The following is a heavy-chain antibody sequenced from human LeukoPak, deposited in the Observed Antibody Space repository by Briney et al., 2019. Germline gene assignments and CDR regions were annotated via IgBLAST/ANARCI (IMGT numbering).Heavy chain of an antibody. Sequence: GGSLSLSCTASGFTFNTYFMSWVRQAPGKGLEWVANIKQDGSEKYYVDSVKGRFTISRDNAKNSLYLQMDRLRAEDTAVYYCARGGMFGFWSRGKLLDCWGQGALVTVSS. CDR3: ARGGMFGFWSRGKLLDC. J-gene: IGHJ4*02. CDR2: IKQDGSEK. V-gene: IGHV3-7*04. CDR1: GFTFNTYF. D-gene: IGHD3-3*01.